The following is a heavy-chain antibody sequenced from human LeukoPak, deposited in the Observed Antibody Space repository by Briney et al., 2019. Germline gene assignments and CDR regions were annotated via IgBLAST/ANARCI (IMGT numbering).Heavy chain of an antibody. V-gene: IGHV3-74*01. J-gene: IGHJ4*02. CDR1: GFSFSNYW. CDR3: ARRIAAAAAPYYFDY. CDR2: TNEHGTII. D-gene: IGHD6-13*01. Sequence: GGSLRLSCAASGFSFSNYWFHWVRQAPGEGLVWVSRTNEHGTIINYADSVKGRFTISRDNAKNTLYLQMNSLRAEDTAVYYCARRIAAAAAPYYFDYWGQGTLVTVSS.